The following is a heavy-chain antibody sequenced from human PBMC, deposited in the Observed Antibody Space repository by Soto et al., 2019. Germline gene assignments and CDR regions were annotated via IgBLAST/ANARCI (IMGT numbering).Heavy chain of an antibody. D-gene: IGHD4-4*01. CDR3: ARHPSNFWFDP. CDR2: IYYSGST. J-gene: IGHJ5*02. CDR1: GGSISRSSYF. V-gene: IGHV4-39*01. Sequence: SEALSLTCSVSGGSISRSSYFWGWIRQPPGKGLEWIGSIYYSGSTYYDPSLKSRVTVSVDTTKNQFSLKLTSVTAADTAVYFCARHPSNFWFDPWGQGTLVTVSS.